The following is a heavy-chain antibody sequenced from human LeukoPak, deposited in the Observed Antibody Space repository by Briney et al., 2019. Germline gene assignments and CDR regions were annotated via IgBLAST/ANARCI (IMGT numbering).Heavy chain of an antibody. V-gene: IGHV3-21*01. CDR2: ISSSSSYI. J-gene: IGHJ4*02. D-gene: IGHD3-22*01. Sequence: GGALRLSCAASGFTFIIYSMNWVRQAPGKGLEWVSSISSSSSYIYYADSVKGRFTISRDNAKNSPYLQMNSLRAEDTAVYYCAKDPRLFRIFDHWGQGTLDTVSS. CDR1: GFTFIIYS. CDR3: AKDPRLFRIFDH.